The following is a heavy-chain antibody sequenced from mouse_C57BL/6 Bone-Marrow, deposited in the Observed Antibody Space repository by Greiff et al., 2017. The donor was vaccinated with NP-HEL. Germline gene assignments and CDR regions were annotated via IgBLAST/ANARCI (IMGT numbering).Heavy chain of an antibody. CDR2: IDPSDSYT. V-gene: IGHV1-69*01. Sequence: QVQLQQSGAELVMPGASVKLSCKASGYTFTSYWMHWVKQRPGQGLEWIGEIDPSDSYTNYNQKFKGKSTLTVDKSSSTAYMQLSSLTSEDSAVYYCARGATVVDYFDYWRQGTTLTVSS. CDR3: ARGATVVDYFDY. D-gene: IGHD1-1*01. CDR1: GYTFTSYW. J-gene: IGHJ2*01.